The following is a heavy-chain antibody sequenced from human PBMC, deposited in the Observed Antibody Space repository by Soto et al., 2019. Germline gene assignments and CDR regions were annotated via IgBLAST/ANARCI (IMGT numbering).Heavy chain of an antibody. Sequence: TLSLTCTVSGGSISSYYWSWIRQPPGKGLEWIGYIYYSGSTNYNPSLKSRVTISVDTSKNQFSLKLSSVTAADTAVYYCARAMGWLQFPYFDYWGQGTLVTVSS. J-gene: IGHJ4*02. V-gene: IGHV4-59*01. CDR1: GGSISSYY. D-gene: IGHD5-12*01. CDR2: IYYSGST. CDR3: ARAMGWLQFPYFDY.